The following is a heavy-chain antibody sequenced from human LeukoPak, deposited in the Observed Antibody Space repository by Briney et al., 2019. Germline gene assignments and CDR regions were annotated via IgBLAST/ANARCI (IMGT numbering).Heavy chain of an antibody. J-gene: IGHJ4*02. D-gene: IGHD2-21*01. CDR1: GDSKILSTYY. CDR3: ARLTICPALYCDPPDGPRGFDS. Sequence: SETLSLTCTVSGDSKILSTYYWGGIRQPPGMGLEWIGLIYHSGSAYYNPSLESRVAISVDTSKGQFSLRLTSVAAADTALYYCARLTICPALYCDPPDGPRGFDSWGQGALVIVSS. CDR2: IYHSGSA. V-gene: IGHV4-39*01.